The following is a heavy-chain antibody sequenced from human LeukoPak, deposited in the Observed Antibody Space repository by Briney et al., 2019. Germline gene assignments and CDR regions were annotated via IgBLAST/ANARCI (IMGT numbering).Heavy chain of an antibody. V-gene: IGHV3-72*01. D-gene: IGHD5-12*01. Sequence: PGGSLRLSCAASGFSISSSAMNWVRQAPGKGLEWVGRIRNKANSYTTEYVASVKGRFTISRDDSKNSLSLQMNGLKTEDTAMYYCASNVDSGVDVWGQGKMVTVSS. CDR2: IRNKANSYTT. CDR3: ASNVDSGVDV. J-gene: IGHJ3*01. CDR1: GFSISSSA.